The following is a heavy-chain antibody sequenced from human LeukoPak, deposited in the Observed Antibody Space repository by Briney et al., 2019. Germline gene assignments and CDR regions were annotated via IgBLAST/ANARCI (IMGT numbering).Heavy chain of an antibody. Sequence: ASVKVSCKTSGYTFIGHYMHWVRQAPGQGLEWMGWINPDSGGTNYAQKFQGRVTMTRDTSISTAYMELSRLRSDDTAVYYCARDQSYGDYGEVDYWGQGTLVTVSS. CDR2: INPDSGGT. CDR3: ARDQSYGDYGEVDY. CDR1: GYTFIGHY. V-gene: IGHV1-2*02. D-gene: IGHD4-17*01. J-gene: IGHJ4*02.